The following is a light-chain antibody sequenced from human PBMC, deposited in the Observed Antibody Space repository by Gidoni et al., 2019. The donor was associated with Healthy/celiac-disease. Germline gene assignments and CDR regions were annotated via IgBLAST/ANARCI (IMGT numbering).Light chain of an antibody. J-gene: IGLJ2*01. CDR3: QAWDSSNVV. CDR2: QDS. CDR1: KLGDKY. Sequence: SYDLTQPPSVSVSPGQTASLTCSGDKLGDKYACWYQQKPGQSPVLGIYQDSKRPSGIPERFSGSNSGNTATLTISGTQAMEEADYYCQAWDSSNVVFGGGTKLTVL. V-gene: IGLV3-1*01.